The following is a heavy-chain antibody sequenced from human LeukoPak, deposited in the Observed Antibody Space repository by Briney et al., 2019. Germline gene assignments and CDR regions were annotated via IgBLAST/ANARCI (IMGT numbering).Heavy chain of an antibody. CDR2: INPNSGGT. CDR1: GYTFTGYY. CDR3: ARNHHYSNYALDY. J-gene: IGHJ4*02. V-gene: IGHV1-2*02. D-gene: IGHD4-11*01. Sequence: ASVKVSCKXSGYTFTGYYMHWVRQAPGQGLEWMGWINPNSGGTNYARKFQGRVTMTRDTSISTAYMELSRLRSDDTAVYYCARNHHYSNYALDYWGQGTLVTVSS.